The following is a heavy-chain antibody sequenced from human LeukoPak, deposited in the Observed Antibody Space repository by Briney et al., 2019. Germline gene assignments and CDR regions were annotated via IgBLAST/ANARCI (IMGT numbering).Heavy chain of an antibody. J-gene: IGHJ3*02. V-gene: IGHV3-73*01. CDR3: TRHGGRDYYDSSEDAFDI. CDR1: GFTFSGSA. D-gene: IGHD3-22*01. CDR2: IRSKANSYAT. Sequence: GGSLRLSCAASGFTFSGSAMHWVRQASGKGLEWVGRIRSKANSYATAYAASVKGRFTISRDDSKNTAYLQMNSLKTEDTAVYYCTRHGGRDYYDSSEDAFDIWGQGTMVIVSS.